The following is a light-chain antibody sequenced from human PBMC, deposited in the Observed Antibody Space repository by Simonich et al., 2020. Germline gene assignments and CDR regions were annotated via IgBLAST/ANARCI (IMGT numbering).Light chain of an antibody. CDR3: SSYTSSSTYVV. Sequence: QSALTQPASVSGSPGQSITISCTGTSSDVGGYNYVSLYQHHPGKAPKLMVYDVRKRPPGVSNRFSGSKSGNTASLTISGLQAEDEADYYCSSYTSSSTYVVFGGGTKLTVL. CDR2: DVR. V-gene: IGLV2-14*03. CDR1: SSDVGGYNY. J-gene: IGLJ2*01.